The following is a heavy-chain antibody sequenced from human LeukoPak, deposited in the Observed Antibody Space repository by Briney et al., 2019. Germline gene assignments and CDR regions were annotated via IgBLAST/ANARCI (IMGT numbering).Heavy chain of an antibody. J-gene: IGHJ4*02. D-gene: IGHD2-15*01. Sequence: GGSLRLSCAASGFTFSSYWMHWVRQAPGKGLVWVSQIKTDGSTTIYADSVKGRFTISRDNARNTLYLQMNSLRAEDTAVYYCARGARAAFDYWGQGILVTVSS. CDR3: ARGARAAFDY. V-gene: IGHV3-74*01. CDR1: GFTFSSYW. CDR2: IKTDGSTT.